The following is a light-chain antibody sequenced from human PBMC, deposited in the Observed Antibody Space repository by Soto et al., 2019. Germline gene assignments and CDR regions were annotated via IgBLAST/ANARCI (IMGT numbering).Light chain of an antibody. CDR2: GAS. J-gene: IGKJ1*01. Sequence: EIVLTQSPGTLSLSPGEGATLSCRASQSVSSSYLAWYQQKPGQAPRLLIDGASSRATAIPDRFSGSGSGTDFTLTISRLEPEDFAVYYCQQYGSSQWTFGQGTKVEIK. V-gene: IGKV3-20*01. CDR1: QSVSSSY. CDR3: QQYGSSQWT.